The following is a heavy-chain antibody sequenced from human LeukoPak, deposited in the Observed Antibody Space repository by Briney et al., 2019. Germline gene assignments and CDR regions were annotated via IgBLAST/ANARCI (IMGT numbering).Heavy chain of an antibody. Sequence: ASVKVSCKASGGTFSSYAISWVRQAPGQGLEWMGGIIPIFGTANYAQKFQGRVTITTDKSTSTAYMELSSLRSEDTAVYYCARVLGSGSYSKPYNWFDPWGQGTLVTVSS. D-gene: IGHD3-10*01. J-gene: IGHJ5*02. V-gene: IGHV1-69*05. CDR1: GGTFSSYA. CDR3: ARVLGSGSYSKPYNWFDP. CDR2: IIPIFGTA.